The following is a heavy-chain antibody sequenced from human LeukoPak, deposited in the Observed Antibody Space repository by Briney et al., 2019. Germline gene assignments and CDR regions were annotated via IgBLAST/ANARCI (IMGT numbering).Heavy chain of an antibody. CDR1: GFTFSSYS. D-gene: IGHD3-9*01. CDR3: SREYFGWL. J-gene: IGHJ4*02. CDR2: IRSKAFGGTP. V-gene: IGHV3-49*04. Sequence: RPGGSLRLSCAASGFTFSSYSMNWVRQAPGKGLEWVGFIRSKAFGGTPEHAASVKGRFTISRDDSKSIAYLQMNSLKTEDTAVYYCSREYFGWLWGQGTLVTVSS.